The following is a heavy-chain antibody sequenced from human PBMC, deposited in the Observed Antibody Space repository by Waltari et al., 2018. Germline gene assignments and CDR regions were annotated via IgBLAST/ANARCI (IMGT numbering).Heavy chain of an antibody. Sequence: QVQLVQSGADVKRPGASVMVSCTASGYTFTSYDIHWVRQATGQGLEWMGWMDPKKGNTADAQKFQGRVTLTRDTSINTAYMDLSSLTSEDTGMYFCARGTDYGDYDFQHWGQGTLVTVSS. D-gene: IGHD4-17*01. J-gene: IGHJ1*01. V-gene: IGHV1-8*01. CDR2: MDPKKGNT. CDR3: ARGTDYGDYDFQH. CDR1: GYTFTSYD.